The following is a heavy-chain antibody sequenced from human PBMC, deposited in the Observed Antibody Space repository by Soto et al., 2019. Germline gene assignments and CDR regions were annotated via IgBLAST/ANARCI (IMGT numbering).Heavy chain of an antibody. CDR2: IYYSGST. Sequence: SETLSLTCTVSGGSISSGGYYWSWIRQHPGKGLEWIGYIYYSGSTYYNPSLKSRVTISLDTSKNQFSLKLSSVTAADTAVYYCARGLVGDIVVVPAAIYYYYYMDVWGKGTTVTVSS. J-gene: IGHJ6*03. CDR3: ARGLVGDIVVVPAAIYYYYYMDV. CDR1: GGSISSGGYY. V-gene: IGHV4-31*03. D-gene: IGHD2-2*01.